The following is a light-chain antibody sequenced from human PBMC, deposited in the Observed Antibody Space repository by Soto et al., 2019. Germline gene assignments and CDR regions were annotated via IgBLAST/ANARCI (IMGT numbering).Light chain of an antibody. Sequence: QSALTLTPSASGSPGQSVTISCTGTSSDVGGYNYVSWYQQHPGKAPKLMAYDVSKRPSGVPDRFSGSKSGNTASLTVSGLQAEDEADYYCSSYAGRNNLVFGTGTKVTVL. CDR1: SSDVGGYNY. CDR3: SSYAGRNNLV. CDR2: DVS. V-gene: IGLV2-8*01. J-gene: IGLJ1*01.